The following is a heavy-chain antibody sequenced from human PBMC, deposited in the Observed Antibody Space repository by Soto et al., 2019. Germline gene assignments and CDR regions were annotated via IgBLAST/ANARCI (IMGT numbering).Heavy chain of an antibody. CDR3: ARREAVGGSDI. Sequence: PGESLKISCESSGYSFSNYWIAWVRQLPGKGLEWMGIIYPGDSETRYSPSFQGRITISVDKSTNTAYVQWSSLRAADTAMYFCARREAVGGSDIWGQGTMVTVSS. CDR1: GYSFSNYW. J-gene: IGHJ3*02. CDR2: IYPGDSET. D-gene: IGHD6-19*01. V-gene: IGHV5-51*01.